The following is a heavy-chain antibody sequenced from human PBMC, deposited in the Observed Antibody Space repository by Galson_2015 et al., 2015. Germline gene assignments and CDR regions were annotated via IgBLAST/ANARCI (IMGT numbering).Heavy chain of an antibody. Sequence: SLRLSCAASGFTFINAWLSWVRQAPGKGLEWVGRIQSKTDGATTDYAAPVKGRFSISRDDSKNTLFPQMNSLKTEDSAVYYCTTDPHPGGFWGQGTLVTVSS. J-gene: IGHJ4*02. CDR3: TTDPHPGGF. D-gene: IGHD6-25*01. CDR1: GFTFINAW. V-gene: IGHV3-15*05. CDR2: IQSKTDGATT.